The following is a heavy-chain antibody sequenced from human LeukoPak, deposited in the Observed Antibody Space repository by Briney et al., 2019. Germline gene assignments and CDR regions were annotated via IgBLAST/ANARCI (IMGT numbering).Heavy chain of an antibody. Sequence: SETLSLTCTVSGGSVSSGSYCWSWIRQPPGKGLEWIGYIYYSGSTNYNPSLKSRVTISIDTSKNQFSLKLTSVTAADTAVYYCARGTLYCSGGTCSYHFDYWSQGTLVTVSS. D-gene: IGHD2-15*01. CDR1: GGSVSSGSYC. CDR2: IYYSGST. CDR3: ARGTLYCSGGTCSYHFDY. V-gene: IGHV4-61*01. J-gene: IGHJ4*02.